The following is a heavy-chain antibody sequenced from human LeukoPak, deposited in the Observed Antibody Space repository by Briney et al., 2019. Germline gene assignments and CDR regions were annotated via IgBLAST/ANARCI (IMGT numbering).Heavy chain of an antibody. D-gene: IGHD3-16*02. J-gene: IGHJ4*02. CDR2: MNPNSGNT. V-gene: IGHV1-8*02. CDR1: GYSFTSHY. Sequence: ASVKVSCKASGYSFTSHYMHWVRQAPGQGLEWMGWMNPNSGNTGYAQKFQGRVTMTRNTSISTAYMELSSLRSEDTAVYYCARGRYDYVWGSYRRVYYFDYWGQGTLVTVSS. CDR3: ARGRYDYVWGSYRRVYYFDY.